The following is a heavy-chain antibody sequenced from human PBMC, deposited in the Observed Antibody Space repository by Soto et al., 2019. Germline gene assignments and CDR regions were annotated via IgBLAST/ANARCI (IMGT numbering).Heavy chain of an antibody. D-gene: IGHD6-13*01. V-gene: IGHV3-23*01. Sequence: GGSLRLSCAASGFTFSRYAMSWVRQAPGKGLEWVSAISGSGGSTYYADSVKGRFTISRDNSKNTLYLQMNSLRAEDTAVYYCAKDIGSSWYFSWFDPWGQGTLVTVSS. CDR1: GFTFSRYA. CDR3: AKDIGSSWYFSWFDP. CDR2: ISGSGGST. J-gene: IGHJ5*02.